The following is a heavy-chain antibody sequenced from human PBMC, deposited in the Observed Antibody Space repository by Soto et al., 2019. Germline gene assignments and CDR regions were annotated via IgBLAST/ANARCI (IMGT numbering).Heavy chain of an antibody. V-gene: IGHV4-34*01. J-gene: IGHJ6*02. CDR3: ARDLTTVTTSGYYYYGMDV. D-gene: IGHD4-17*01. Sequence: SETLSLTCAVYGGSFSGYYWSWIRQPPGKGLEWIGEINHSGSTNYNPSLKSRVTISVDTSKNQFSLKLSSVTAADTAVYYCARDLTTVTTSGYYYYGMDVWGQGTTVTVSS. CDR2: INHSGST. CDR1: GGSFSGYY.